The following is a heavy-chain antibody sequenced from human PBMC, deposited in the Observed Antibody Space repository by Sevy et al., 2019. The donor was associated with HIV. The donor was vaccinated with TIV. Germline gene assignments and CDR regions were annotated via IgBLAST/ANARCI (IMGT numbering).Heavy chain of an antibody. J-gene: IGHJ4*02. V-gene: IGHV3-30-3*01. Sequence: GGSLRLSCAASGFTFTSYTMHWVRQAPGKGVEWVAYMSYDGRYKDSAHSVKGRFTISRDNSKNTLYLQMDSLRPEDTALYYCVRSDCGTDCRVLDCWGQGTLVTVSS. CDR2: MSYDGRYK. CDR3: VRSDCGTDCRVLDC. D-gene: IGHD2-21*02. CDR1: GFTFTSYT.